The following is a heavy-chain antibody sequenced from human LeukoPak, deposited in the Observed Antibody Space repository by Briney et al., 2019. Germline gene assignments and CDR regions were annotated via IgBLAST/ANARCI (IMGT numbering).Heavy chain of an antibody. V-gene: IGHV3-11*04. D-gene: IGHD3-3*01. CDR3: ARVRYDFRSGYYCDF. CDR1: GFKLRDHY. CDR2: IGSSTHDI. J-gene: IGHJ4*02. Sequence: PGGSLRLSCAGSGFKLRDHYMTWIRQAPGKGLQWVSYIGSSTHDICYAESVKGRFAISRDNAKNSLYLQMDSLRVEDTAVYSCARVRYDFRSGYYCDFWGQGILVTDSS.